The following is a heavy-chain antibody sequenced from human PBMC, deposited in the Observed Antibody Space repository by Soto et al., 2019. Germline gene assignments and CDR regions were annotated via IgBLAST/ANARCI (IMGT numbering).Heavy chain of an antibody. CDR2: IYYSGST. D-gene: IGHD6-13*01. V-gene: IGHV4-39*01. CDR3: ARHFPFVAAAGIDY. CDR1: GGSISSSSYY. Sequence: SETLSLTCTVSGGSISSSSYYWGWIRQPPGKGLEWIGSIYYSGSTYYNPSLKSRVTISVDTSKNQFSLKLSSVTAADTAAYYCARHFPFVAAAGIDYWGQGTLVTVSS. J-gene: IGHJ4*02.